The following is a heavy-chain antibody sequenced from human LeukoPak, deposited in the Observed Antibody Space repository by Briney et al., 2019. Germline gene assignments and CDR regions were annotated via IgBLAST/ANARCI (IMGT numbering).Heavy chain of an antibody. CDR2: LYSDGTT. D-gene: IGHD3-22*01. V-gene: IGHV3-53*01. J-gene: IGHJ4*02. CDR1: GLTLSSNY. CDR3: ANYDTTGFYFDQ. Sequence: GGSLRLSCAASGLTLSSNYMRWVRQAPGKGLEWVSLLYSDGTTYYAESVRGRFAISRDNSKNTLYLQMFGLRAEDRARYYCANYDTTGFYFDQWGQGTLVTVSS.